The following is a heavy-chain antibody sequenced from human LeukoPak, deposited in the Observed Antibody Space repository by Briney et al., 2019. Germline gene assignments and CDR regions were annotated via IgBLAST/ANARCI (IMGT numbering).Heavy chain of an antibody. J-gene: IGHJ4*02. Sequence: PGGSLRLSCTVSGLTVSTNSWSWVRQAPGKGLEWVSFIYSGGNTHYSDSVKGRFTISRDNSKKTMYLQMNSLRAEDTAIYYCARRAGECSHPYDYWGQGTLVTVSS. V-gene: IGHV3-53*01. CDR1: GLTVSTNS. CDR2: IYSGGNT. CDR3: ARRAGECSHPYDY. D-gene: IGHD2-8*01.